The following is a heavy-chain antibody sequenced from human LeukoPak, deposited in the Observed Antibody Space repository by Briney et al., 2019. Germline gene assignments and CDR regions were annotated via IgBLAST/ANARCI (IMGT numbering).Heavy chain of an antibody. D-gene: IGHD3-22*01. J-gene: IGHJ2*01. CDR2: IYSGGST. Sequence: PGGSLRLSCAASGFTVSSNYMSWVRQAPGKGLEWVSVIYSGGSTSYADSVKGRFTISRDNSKNTLYLQMNSLGAEDTAVYYCARDKVYYYDSSGYSYYWYFDLWGRGTLVTVSS. V-gene: IGHV3-66*01. CDR1: GFTVSSNY. CDR3: ARDKVYYYDSSGYSYYWYFDL.